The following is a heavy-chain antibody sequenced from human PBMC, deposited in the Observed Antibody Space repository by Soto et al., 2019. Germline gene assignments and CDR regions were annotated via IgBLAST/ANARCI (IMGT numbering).Heavy chain of an antibody. CDR3: ARRLYGDYGTRYFDL. CDR2: IYYSGST. D-gene: IGHD4-17*01. Sequence: QVQLQESGPGLVKPSETLSLTCTVSGGSISSYYWSWIRQPPGKGLEWIGYIYYSGSTNYNPSLKSRVTIPVDTSKNQFALKLSSVTAADTAVYYCARRLYGDYGTRYFDLWGRGTLVTVSS. V-gene: IGHV4-59*01. CDR1: GGSISSYY. J-gene: IGHJ2*01.